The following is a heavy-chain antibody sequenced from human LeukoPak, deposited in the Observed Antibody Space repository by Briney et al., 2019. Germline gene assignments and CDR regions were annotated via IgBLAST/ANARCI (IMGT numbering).Heavy chain of an antibody. CDR3: AKDSPVATR. V-gene: IGHV3-23*01. CDR1: GFTFSSSA. D-gene: IGHD1-26*01. J-gene: IGHJ4*02. Sequence: GGSLTLSCAASGFTFSSSAMSWVCQAPGRGLEWVSSITDSGDGTYYADSVKGRFTISRDDSKNTLYLQMNSLRAEDTAVYYCAKDSPVATRWGQGTLVTVSS. CDR2: ITDSGDGT.